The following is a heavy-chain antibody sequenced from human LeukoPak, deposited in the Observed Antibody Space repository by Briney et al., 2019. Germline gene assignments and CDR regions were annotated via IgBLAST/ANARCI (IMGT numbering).Heavy chain of an antibody. V-gene: IGHV3-7*01. J-gene: IGHJ4*02. Sequence: AGGSLRLSCAASGSTFDDYAMHWVRQAPGKGLEWVANIKQDGSEKYYVDSVKGRFTISRDNAKNSLYLQMNSLRAEDTAVYYCARDMRSSTTYYDFWSGYPAPYYFDYWGQGTLVTVSS. CDR1: GSTFDDYA. CDR2: IKQDGSEK. D-gene: IGHD3-3*01. CDR3: ARDMRSSTTYYDFWSGYPAPYYFDY.